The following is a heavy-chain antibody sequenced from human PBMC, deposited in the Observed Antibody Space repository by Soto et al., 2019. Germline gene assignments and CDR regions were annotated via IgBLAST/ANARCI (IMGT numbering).Heavy chain of an antibody. CDR3: AKRRGAGGHFDY. J-gene: IGHJ4*02. CDR1: GFTFSSYA. Sequence: GSLRLSCAASGFTFSSYAMGWVRQGPGKGLEWVAVVSIGGSTHYADSVRGRFTISRDNSKNTLSLQMNSLTAEDTAVYFCAKRRGAGGHFDYWGQGALVTVSS. D-gene: IGHD2-15*01. CDR2: VSIGGST. V-gene: IGHV3-23*01.